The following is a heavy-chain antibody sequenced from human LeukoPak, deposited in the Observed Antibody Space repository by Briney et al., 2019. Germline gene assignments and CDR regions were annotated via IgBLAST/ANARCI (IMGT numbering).Heavy chain of an antibody. CDR3: AKDQRLIVVVPAAILDY. D-gene: IGHD2-2*01. CDR2: ISGSGGST. V-gene: IGHV3-23*01. CDR1: GFTFSSYA. Sequence: GGSLRLSCAASGFTFSSYAMSWVRQAPGKGLEWVSAISGSGGSTYYADSVKGRFTISRDNSKNTLYLQMNSLRAEDTAVYYCAKDQRLIVVVPAAILDYWGQGTLVTVSS. J-gene: IGHJ4*02.